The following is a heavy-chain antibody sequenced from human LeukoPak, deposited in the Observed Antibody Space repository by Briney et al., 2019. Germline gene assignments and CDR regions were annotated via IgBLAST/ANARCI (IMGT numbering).Heavy chain of an antibody. CDR1: GGTFSSYA. CDR3: AGGDFRPPDYYFDY. D-gene: IGHD3-16*01. V-gene: IGHV1-69*04. Sequence: SVTVSCKASGGTFSSYAISWVRQAPGQGLEWMGRIIPILGIANYAQKFQGRVTITADKSTSTAYMELSSLRSEDTAVYYCAGGDFRPPDYYFDYWGQGTLVTVSS. CDR2: IIPILGIA. J-gene: IGHJ4*02.